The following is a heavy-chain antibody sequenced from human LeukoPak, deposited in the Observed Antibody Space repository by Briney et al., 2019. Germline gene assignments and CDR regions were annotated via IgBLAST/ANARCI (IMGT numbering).Heavy chain of an antibody. CDR2: ISDSDSRT. CDR3: ARGGIQLDY. Sequence: PGGTLRLSCVASGFTFSSHYMTWVRQAPGKGLEWVSHISDSDSRTHYVDSVKGRFTISRDNAKNTLYLQMNSLRAEDTAVYYCARGGIQLDYWGQGTLVTVSS. D-gene: IGHD5-18*01. J-gene: IGHJ4*02. CDR1: GFTFSSHY. V-gene: IGHV3-23*01.